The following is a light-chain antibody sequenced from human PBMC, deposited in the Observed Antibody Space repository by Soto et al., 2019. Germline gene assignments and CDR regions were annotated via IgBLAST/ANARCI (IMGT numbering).Light chain of an antibody. CDR2: KAS. J-gene: IGKJ2*01. Sequence: DIQMTQSPSTLSPSVGDTVTITCRASESISSWLAWHQQKPGKAPNLLIYKASSLESGVPSRFSGSGSGTEFTLTISSLQPDDFATYYCQHYNGDSRTFGQGTKLEIK. CDR1: ESISSW. V-gene: IGKV1-5*03. CDR3: QHYNGDSRT.